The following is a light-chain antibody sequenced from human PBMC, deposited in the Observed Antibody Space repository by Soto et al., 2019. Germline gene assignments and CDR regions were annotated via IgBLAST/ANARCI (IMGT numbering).Light chain of an antibody. Sequence: EIVLTQSPGTLSLSPVERATLSCRASQSLSRYLAWYQQKPGQAPSLLIYDASNRATGIPARFSGSGSGTDFTLTISSLEPEDFAVYYCQQRTNWQSTFGGGTKVDIK. CDR2: DAS. J-gene: IGKJ4*01. CDR3: QQRTNWQST. V-gene: IGKV3D-11*02. CDR1: QSLSRY.